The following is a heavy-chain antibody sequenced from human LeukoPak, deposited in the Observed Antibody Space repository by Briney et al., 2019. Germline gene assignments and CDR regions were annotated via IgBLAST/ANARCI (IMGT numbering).Heavy chain of an antibody. CDR2: ISAYNCNT. CDR3: ARTPLSTAGVAGKKAAFDI. V-gene: IGHV1-18*01. D-gene: IGHD6-19*01. J-gene: IGHJ3*02. Sequence: ASVKVSCKASGYTFTSYGIIWVRQAPGQGLEWMGWISAYNCNTNYAQKPQGRVTMTPDPSPSTAYMELRSLRSDDTAVHCCARTPLSTAGVAGKKAAFDIWGQGTMVTVSS. CDR1: GYTFTSYG.